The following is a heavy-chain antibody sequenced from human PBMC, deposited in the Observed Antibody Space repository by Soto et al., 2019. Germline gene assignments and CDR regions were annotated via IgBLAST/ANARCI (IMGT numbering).Heavy chain of an antibody. D-gene: IGHD1-26*01. CDR3: ASGTEVSPSWDV. CDR1: GGSISSGGYY. CDR2: IYYSGST. Sequence: SETLSLTCTVSGGSISSGGYYWSWIRQHPGKGLEWIGYIYYSGSTYYNPSLKSLVTISVDTSKNQFSLKLSSVTAADTAVYYCASGTEVSPSWDVWGQGTTVTVSS. J-gene: IGHJ6*02. V-gene: IGHV4-31*01.